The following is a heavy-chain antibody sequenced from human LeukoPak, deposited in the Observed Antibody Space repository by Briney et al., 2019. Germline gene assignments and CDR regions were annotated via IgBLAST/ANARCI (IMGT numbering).Heavy chain of an antibody. CDR1: GYSISSGYY. J-gene: IGHJ4*02. CDR2: IFHSGST. CDR3: ARAPHCTSTACYQGGYYFQY. D-gene: IGHD2-2*01. V-gene: IGHV4-38-2*02. Sequence: SETLSLTCTVSGYSISSGYYWGWIRQPPGKELEWIGSIFHSGSTYYDPSLKSRVTISVDTSTNQFSLKLSSVTAADTAVYFCARAPHCTSTACYQGGYYFQYWGQGTLVTVSS.